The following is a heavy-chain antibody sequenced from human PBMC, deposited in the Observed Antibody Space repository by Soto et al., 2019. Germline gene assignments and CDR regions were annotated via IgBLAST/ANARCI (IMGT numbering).Heavy chain of an antibody. D-gene: IGHD6-13*01. CDR1: GFTVSSNY. V-gene: IGHV3-53*01. CDR3: ARDFPGIAAAAHYWYFDL. J-gene: IGHJ2*01. Sequence: GGSLRLSCAASGFTVSSNYMSWVRQAPGKGLEWVSVIYSGGSTYYADSVKGRFTISRDNSKNTLYLQMNSLRAEDTAVYYCARDFPGIAAAAHYWYFDLWGRGTLVTVSS. CDR2: IYSGGST.